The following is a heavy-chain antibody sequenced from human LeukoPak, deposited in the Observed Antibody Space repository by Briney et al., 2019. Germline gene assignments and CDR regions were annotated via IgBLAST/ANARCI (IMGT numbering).Heavy chain of an antibody. J-gene: IGHJ3*02. Sequence: SCKASGFTFSSYAMHWVRQAPGKGLEWVAVISYDGSNKYYADSVKGRFTISRDNSKNTLYLQMNSLRAEDTAVYYCAKGVTYDFWSGYYRADAFDIWGQGTMVTVSS. CDR3: AKGVTYDFWSGYYRADAFDI. D-gene: IGHD3-3*01. CDR2: ISYDGSNK. CDR1: GFTFSSYA. V-gene: IGHV3-30-3*02.